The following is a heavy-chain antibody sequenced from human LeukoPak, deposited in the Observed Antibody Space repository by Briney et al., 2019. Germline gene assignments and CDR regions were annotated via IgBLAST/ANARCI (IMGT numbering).Heavy chain of an antibody. D-gene: IGHD3-10*01. CDR1: GFTFSSYW. J-gene: IGHJ4*02. CDR2: IKQDGSEK. CDR3: ARVSNPDLGRSGSPPFDY. Sequence: PGGSLRLSCAASGFTFSSYWMSWVRQAPGKGLEWVADIKQDGSEKYYVDSVKGRFTISRDNAKNSLYLQMNSLRAEDTAVYYCARVSNPDLGRSGSPPFDYWGQGTLVTVSS. V-gene: IGHV3-7*01.